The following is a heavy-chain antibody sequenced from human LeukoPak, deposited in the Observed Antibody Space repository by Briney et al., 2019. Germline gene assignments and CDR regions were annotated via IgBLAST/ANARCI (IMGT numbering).Heavy chain of an antibody. CDR1: GFTFSSYA. CDR3: ARDRIVVIGGYYFDY. V-gene: IGHV3-30*04. J-gene: IGHJ4*02. Sequence: GSLRLSCAASGFTFSSYAMHWVRQAPGKGLEWVAVISYDGSNKYYADSVKGRFTISRDNSKNTLYLQMNSLRAEDTAVYYCARDRIVVIGGYYFDYWGQGTLVTVSS. D-gene: IGHD3-22*01. CDR2: ISYDGSNK.